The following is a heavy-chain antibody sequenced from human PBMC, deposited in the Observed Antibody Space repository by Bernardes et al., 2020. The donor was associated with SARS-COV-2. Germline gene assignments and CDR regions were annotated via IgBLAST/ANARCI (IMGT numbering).Heavy chain of an antibody. CDR3: ARDRFGSRNNY. CDR1: GGSFSGYY. CDR2: INHSGST. J-gene: IGHJ4*02. D-gene: IGHD3-16*01. Sequence: SETLSLTCAVYGGSFSGYYWSWIRQPPGKGLEWIGEINHSGSTNYNPSLKSRVTISVDTSKNQFSLKLSSVTAADTAVYYCARDRFGSRNNYWGQGTLVTVSS. V-gene: IGHV4-34*01.